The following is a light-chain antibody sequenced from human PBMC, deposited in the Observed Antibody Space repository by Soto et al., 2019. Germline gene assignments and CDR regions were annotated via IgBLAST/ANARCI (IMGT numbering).Light chain of an antibody. CDR2: GAS. CDR3: QQFDSSVT. Sequence: EIVLTRSPGSLSLSPGERATLSCRASQSVSSTFFAWYQQRPGQAPRLLMYGASSRATGIPERFSGSGSGTDFTLTISRLEPEDCAVYYCQQFDSSVTFGQGTKVEIK. V-gene: IGKV3-20*01. CDR1: QSVSSTF. J-gene: IGKJ1*01.